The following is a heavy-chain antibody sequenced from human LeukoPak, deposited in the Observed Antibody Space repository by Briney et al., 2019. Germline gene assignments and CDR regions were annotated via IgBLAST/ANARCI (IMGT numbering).Heavy chain of an antibody. V-gene: IGHV3-21*01. D-gene: IGHD3-22*01. J-gene: IGHJ3*02. CDR1: GFTFSSYS. CDR3: ARDPIYYYDSSGYGPSDAFDI. Sequence: PGGSLRLSCAASGFTFSSYSMNWVRQAPGKGLEWVSSISSRSYIYYADSVKGRFTISRDNAKNSLYLQMTSLRAEDTAVYYCARDPIYYYDSSGYGPSDAFDIWGQGTMVTVSS. CDR2: ISSRSYI.